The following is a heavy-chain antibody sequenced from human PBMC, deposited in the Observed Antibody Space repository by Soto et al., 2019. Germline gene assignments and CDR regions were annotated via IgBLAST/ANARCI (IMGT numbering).Heavy chain of an antibody. V-gene: IGHV4-34*01. CDR2: INHSGST. D-gene: IGHD3-3*01. Sequence: PSETLSLTCAVYGGSFSGYYWSWIRQPPGKGVEWIGEINHSGSTNYNPSLKSRVTISVDTSKNQFSLKLSSVTAADTAVYYCARQRGSLTIFGVARYYYGMDVWGQGTTVTVSS. J-gene: IGHJ6*02. CDR1: GGSFSGYY. CDR3: ARQRGSLTIFGVARYYYGMDV.